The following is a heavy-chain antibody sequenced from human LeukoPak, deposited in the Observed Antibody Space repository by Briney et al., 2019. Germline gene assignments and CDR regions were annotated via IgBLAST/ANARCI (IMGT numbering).Heavy chain of an antibody. CDR3: ARVWAALVRRYFDS. CDR2: IYTSGST. J-gene: IGHJ4*02. Sequence: SETLSLTCTVSGGSISSYYWSWIRQPAGKGLEWIGRIYTSGSTYYNPSLRSRVTISVDTSKNQFSLKLSSVTAADTAVYYCARVWAALVRRYFDSWGQGTLVTVSS. D-gene: IGHD6-6*01. V-gene: IGHV4-4*07. CDR1: GGSISSYY.